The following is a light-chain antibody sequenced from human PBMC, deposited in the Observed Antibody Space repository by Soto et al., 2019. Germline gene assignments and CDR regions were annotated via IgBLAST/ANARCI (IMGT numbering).Light chain of an antibody. J-gene: IGKJ1*01. CDR2: GAS. Sequence: DIVMTQSPLSLPVTPGEPASISCRASQSVNNNYLAWYQQKPGQAPRLLIYGASSRATGIPDRFRGSGSGTDFTLTISRLEPEDFAVYFCQQYGTSWWTFGQGTKVDIK. V-gene: IGKV3-20*01. CDR1: QSVNNNY. CDR3: QQYGTSWWT.